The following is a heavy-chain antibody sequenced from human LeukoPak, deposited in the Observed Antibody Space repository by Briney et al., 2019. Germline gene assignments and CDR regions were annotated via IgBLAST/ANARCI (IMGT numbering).Heavy chain of an antibody. D-gene: IGHD3-10*01. Sequence: ASVKVSCKASGYTFTGYYMHWVRQAPGQGLEWMGWINPNSGGTNYAQKFQGWVTMTRDTSISTAYMELSRLRSDDTAVYYCARDPYGSGSPLDYWGQGTLVTVSS. CDR2: INPNSGGT. J-gene: IGHJ4*02. CDR3: ARDPYGSGSPLDY. V-gene: IGHV1-2*04. CDR1: GYTFTGYY.